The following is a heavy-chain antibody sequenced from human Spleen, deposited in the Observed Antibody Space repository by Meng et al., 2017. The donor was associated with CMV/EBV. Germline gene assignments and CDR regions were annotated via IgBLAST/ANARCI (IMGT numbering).Heavy chain of an antibody. CDR3: ARDVVVITSSQDYFDY. J-gene: IGHJ4*02. V-gene: IGHV4-39*07. CDR1: GSISSGSYY. CDR2: IYYSGST. D-gene: IGHD3-22*01. Sequence: GSISSGSYYWGWIRQTPGKGLEWIGSIYYSGSTYYNPSLKSRVTISVDTSKNQFSLKLSSVTAADTAVYYCARDVVVITSSQDYFDYWGQGTLVTVSS.